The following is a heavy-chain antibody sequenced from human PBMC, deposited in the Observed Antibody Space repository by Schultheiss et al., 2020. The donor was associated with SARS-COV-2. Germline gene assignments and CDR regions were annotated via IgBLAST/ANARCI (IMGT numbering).Heavy chain of an antibody. CDR1: GFTFSSYE. Sequence: GASLKISCAASGFTFSSYEMNWVRQAPGKGLEWVSYISSSGSTIYYADSVKGRFTISRDNAKNSLYLQMNSLRAEDTAVYYCARDGYGATEGWFDPWGQGTLVTVSS. V-gene: IGHV3-48*03. CDR3: ARDGYGATEGWFDP. D-gene: IGHD4/OR15-4a*01. J-gene: IGHJ5*02. CDR2: ISSSGSTI.